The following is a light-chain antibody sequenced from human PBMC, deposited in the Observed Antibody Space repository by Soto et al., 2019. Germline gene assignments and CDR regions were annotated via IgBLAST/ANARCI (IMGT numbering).Light chain of an antibody. Sequence: EIVLTQSPGTLSLSPGERGTLSCRASQSVSSSYLAWFQQRPGQAPRLLIYSASSRAAGIPDRFSGSGSGRDFTLTISSLEPEDAAVYYCQQFGDSQFTFGPGTKVDIK. CDR3: QQFGDSQFT. J-gene: IGKJ3*01. V-gene: IGKV3-20*01. CDR1: QSVSSSY. CDR2: SAS.